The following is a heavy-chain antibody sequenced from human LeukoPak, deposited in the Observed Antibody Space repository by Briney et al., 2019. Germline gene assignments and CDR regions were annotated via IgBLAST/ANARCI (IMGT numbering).Heavy chain of an antibody. CDR3: ATYTAMVTGTFDY. V-gene: IGHV1-69*13. Sequence: SVKVSCKASGGTFSSYAISWVRQAPGQGLEWMGGIIPIFGRANYAQKFQGRVTITADESTSTAYMELSSLRSEDTAVYYCATYTAMVTGTFDYWGQGTLVTVSS. CDR2: IIPIFGRA. D-gene: IGHD5-18*01. J-gene: IGHJ4*02. CDR1: GGTFSSYA.